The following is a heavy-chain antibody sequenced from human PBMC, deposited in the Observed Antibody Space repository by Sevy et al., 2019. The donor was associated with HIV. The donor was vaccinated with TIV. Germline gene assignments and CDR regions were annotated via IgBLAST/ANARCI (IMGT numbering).Heavy chain of an antibody. V-gene: IGHV1-69*13. D-gene: IGHD2-8*01. Sequence: SVKVSCKASGGTFSSYAISWVRQAPGQGLEWKGGIIPIFGTANDAQKFQGRVTITADESTSTAYMELSSLRSEDTAVYYCARDNTSAQYCTNGVCYPYYYYYGMDVWGQGTTVTVSS. J-gene: IGHJ6*02. CDR2: IIPIFGTA. CDR3: ARDNTSAQYCTNGVCYPYYYYYGMDV. CDR1: GGTFSSYA.